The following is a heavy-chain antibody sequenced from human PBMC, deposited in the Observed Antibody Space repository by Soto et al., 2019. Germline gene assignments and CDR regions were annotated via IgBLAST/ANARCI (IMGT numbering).Heavy chain of an antibody. Sequence: QVQLQESGPGLVKPSETLSLTCTVSGGSISSYYWSWIRQPPGKGLEWIGYIYYSGSTNYNPSLKRRVTISVDTSKNQFSLKLSSVTAADKAVYYCARRYGSAFDIWGQGTMVTVSS. J-gene: IGHJ3*02. CDR1: GGSISSYY. CDR2: IYYSGST. V-gene: IGHV4-59*01. D-gene: IGHD3-10*01. CDR3: ARRYGSAFDI.